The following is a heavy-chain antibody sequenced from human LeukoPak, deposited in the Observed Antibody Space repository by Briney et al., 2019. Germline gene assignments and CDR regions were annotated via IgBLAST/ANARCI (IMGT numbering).Heavy chain of an antibody. J-gene: IGHJ4*02. D-gene: IGHD1-26*01. V-gene: IGHV3-23*01. CDR3: AKAYSGSYGDYFDY. Sequence: GGSLRLSCAASGFSFSSYWMSWVRQAPGKGLEWVSAISGSGGSTYYAGSVKGRFTISRDNSKNTLYLQMNSLRAEDTAVYYCAKAYSGSYGDYFDYWGQGTLVTVSS. CDR1: GFSFSSYW. CDR2: ISGSGGST.